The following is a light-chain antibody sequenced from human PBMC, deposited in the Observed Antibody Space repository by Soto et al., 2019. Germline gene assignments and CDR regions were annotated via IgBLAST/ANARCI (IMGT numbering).Light chain of an antibody. CDR2: AAS. CDR1: QGISSY. CDR3: HQHNNWWT. Sequence: DSQMTQSPSTLSASVGDRVTITCRASQGISSYLAWYQQKPGKAPGLLIYAASTLQSGVPSRFSGSGAGTDLTLTITSLESEDFGVYYCHQHNNWWTFGQGTKVDIK. J-gene: IGKJ1*01. V-gene: IGKV1-9*01.